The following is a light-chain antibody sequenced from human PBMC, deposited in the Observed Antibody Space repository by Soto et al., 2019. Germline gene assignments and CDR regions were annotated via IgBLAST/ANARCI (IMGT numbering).Light chain of an antibody. Sequence: IVLMQSPGTLSLSPGERATLSCRASQSVSSNYLAWYQQKSGQAPRLLIYGASSRATGIPDRFSGSGSGTDFTLTISRLEPEDFAVYYCQQYGGSHRTFGQGTKVDIK. J-gene: IGKJ1*01. CDR1: QSVSSNY. CDR3: QQYGGSHRT. CDR2: GAS. V-gene: IGKV3-20*01.